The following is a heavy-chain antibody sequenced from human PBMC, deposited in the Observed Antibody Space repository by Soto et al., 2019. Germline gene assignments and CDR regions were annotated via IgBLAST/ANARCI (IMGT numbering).Heavy chain of an antibody. D-gene: IGHD6-19*01. CDR2: INAGNGNT. CDR1: GYTFTSYA. CDR3: ARKRVIAVAGGWFDP. V-gene: IGHV1-3*01. Sequence: QVQLVQSGAEVKKPGASVKVSCKASGYTFTSYAMHWVRQAPGQRLEWMGWINAGNGNTKYSQKFQGRVTITRDTSASTAYMELSSLRSEDTAVYYCARKRVIAVAGGWFDPWGQGTLVTVSS. J-gene: IGHJ5*02.